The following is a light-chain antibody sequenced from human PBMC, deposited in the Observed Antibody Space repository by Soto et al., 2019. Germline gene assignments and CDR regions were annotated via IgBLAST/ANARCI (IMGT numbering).Light chain of an antibody. V-gene: IGKV4-1*01. CDR1: QSVLYSSSNKNY. Sequence: DIVMTQSPESLAVSLGERATINCKSSQSVLYSSSNKNYLAWYQQKPRQPHKLLFYWASTRESGVPDRFSGSGSGTDFTLTINSLQAEDLAIYYCQQYYNPLRTFGQGTKVEIK. CDR2: WAS. J-gene: IGKJ1*01. CDR3: QQYYNPLRT.